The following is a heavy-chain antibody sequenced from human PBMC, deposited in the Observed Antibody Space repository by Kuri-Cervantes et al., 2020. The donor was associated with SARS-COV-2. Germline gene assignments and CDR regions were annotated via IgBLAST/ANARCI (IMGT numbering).Heavy chain of an antibody. CDR3: ARHYKDDY. CDR2: ISSSSSYI. J-gene: IGHJ4*02. D-gene: IGHD4-11*01. CDR1: GFTFSSYS. V-gene: IGHV3-21*01. Sequence: ETLSLTCAASGFTFSSYSMNWVRQAPGKGLEWVSSISSSSSYIYYADSVKGRFTISRDNAKNSLYLQMNSLRAEDTAVYYCARHYKDDYWGQGTLVTVSS.